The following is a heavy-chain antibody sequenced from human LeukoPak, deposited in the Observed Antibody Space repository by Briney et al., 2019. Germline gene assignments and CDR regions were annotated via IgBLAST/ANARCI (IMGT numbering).Heavy chain of an antibody. CDR3: ASGYGGYYYYYGMDV. D-gene: IGHD5-12*01. J-gene: IGHJ6*02. CDR1: GYTLTSYG. CDR2: ISAYNGNT. V-gene: IGHV1-18*01. Sequence: GASVKVSCKASGYTLTSYGISWVRQAPGQGLEWMGWISAYNGNTNYAQKLQGRVTMTTDTSTSTAYMELRSLRSDDTAVYYCASGYGGYYYYYGMDVWGQGTTVTVSS.